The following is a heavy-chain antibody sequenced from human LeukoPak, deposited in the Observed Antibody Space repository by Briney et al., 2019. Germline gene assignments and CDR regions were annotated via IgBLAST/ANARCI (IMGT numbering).Heavy chain of an antibody. CDR2: INHSGST. D-gene: IGHD3-3*01. J-gene: IGHJ6*03. CDR1: GGSFSGYY. Sequence: SETLSLTCAVYGGSFSGYYWSWIRQPPGKGLEWIGEINHSGSTNYNPSLKSRVTISVDTSKNQFSLKLSSVTAADTAVYYCARERSGGGGTSYYDFWSGYSAYYYYMDVWGKGTTVTVSS. CDR3: ARERSGGGGTSYYDFWSGYSAYYYYMDV. V-gene: IGHV4-34*01.